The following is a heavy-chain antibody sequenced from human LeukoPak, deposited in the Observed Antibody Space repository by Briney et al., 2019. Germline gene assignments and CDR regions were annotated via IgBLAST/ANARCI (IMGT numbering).Heavy chain of an antibody. CDR1: GGSMTTHH. V-gene: IGHV4-59*11. CDR3: TTIKRGNIFGYFDF. Sequence: PSETLSLTCTVSGGSMTTHHWNWIRQTPGKGLEWIGYVFDSGRTKENPSRKSRVTLSADTSKNQLSLRLSSVTAADTAVYYCTTIKRGNIFGYFDFWGQGILVTVSS. D-gene: IGHD5-18*01. CDR2: VFDSGRT. J-gene: IGHJ4*02.